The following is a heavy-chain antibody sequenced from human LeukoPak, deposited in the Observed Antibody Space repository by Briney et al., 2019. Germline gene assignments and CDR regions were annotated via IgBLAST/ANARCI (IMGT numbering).Heavy chain of an antibody. D-gene: IGHD3-22*01. V-gene: IGHV4-30-2*01. CDR3: ASSLLYYYDSSGYSAFDI. Sequence: SETLSLTCAVSGGSISSGGYSWSWIRQPPGKGLEWIGYIYHSGSTYYNPSLKSRVTISVDRSKNQFSLKLSSVTAADTAVYYCASSLLYYYDSSGYSAFDIWGQGTMVTVSP. J-gene: IGHJ3*02. CDR2: IYHSGST. CDR1: GGSISSGGYS.